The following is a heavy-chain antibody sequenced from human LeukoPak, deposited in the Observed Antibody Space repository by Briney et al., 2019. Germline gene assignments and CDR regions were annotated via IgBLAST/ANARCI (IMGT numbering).Heavy chain of an antibody. Sequence: SETLSLTCTVSGGSISSYYWSWIRQPPGKGLEWIGCIYYSGSTNYNPSLKSRVTISVDTSKNQFSLKLSSVTAADTAVHYCARVKGYSGSYEAFDIWGQGTMVTVSS. D-gene: IGHD1-26*01. CDR1: GGSISSYY. CDR3: ARVKGYSGSYEAFDI. J-gene: IGHJ3*02. V-gene: IGHV4-59*01. CDR2: IYYSGST.